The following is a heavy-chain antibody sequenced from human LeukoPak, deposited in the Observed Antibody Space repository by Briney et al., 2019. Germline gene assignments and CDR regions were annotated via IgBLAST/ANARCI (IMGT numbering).Heavy chain of an antibody. V-gene: IGHV3-48*03. CDR3: ARDPRRGFSPDAFDI. J-gene: IGHJ3*02. CDR1: GFGFTSYD. D-gene: IGHD3-10*01. Sequence: GGSLRLSCAASGFGFTSYDMNWVRQAPGKGLEWVSYISSISGSTKHYADSVKGRFTISGDNAKNSLFLQMNNLRAEDTAVYYCARDPRRGFSPDAFDIWAKGQWSPSLQ. CDR2: ISSISGSTK.